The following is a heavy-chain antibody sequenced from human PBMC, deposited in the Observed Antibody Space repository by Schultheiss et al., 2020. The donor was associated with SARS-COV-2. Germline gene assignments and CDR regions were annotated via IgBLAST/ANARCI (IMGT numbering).Heavy chain of an antibody. D-gene: IGHD1-1*01. CDR3: ARAPRYDAFDI. J-gene: IGHJ3*02. V-gene: IGHV3-30*03. CDR2: ISYDGSNK. CDR1: GFTFSSYG. Sequence: SLKISCAASGFTFSSYGMHWVRQAPGKGLEWVAVISYDGSNKYYADSVKGRFTISRDNSKNTLYLQMNSLRAEDTAVYYCARAPRYDAFDIWGQGTMVTVSS.